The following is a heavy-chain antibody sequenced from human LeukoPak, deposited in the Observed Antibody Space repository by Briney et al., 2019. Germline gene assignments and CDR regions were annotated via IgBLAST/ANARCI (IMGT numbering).Heavy chain of an antibody. CDR2: INHSGST. CDR3: ASSHLYSRVNPSDY. Sequence: PSETLSLTCAVYGGSFSGYYWSWIRQPPGKGLEWIGEINHSGSTNYNPSLKSRVTISVDTSKNQFSLKLSSVTAVDTAVYYCASSHLYSRVNPSDYWGQGTLVTVSS. J-gene: IGHJ4*02. V-gene: IGHV4-34*01. D-gene: IGHD1-26*01. CDR1: GGSFSGYY.